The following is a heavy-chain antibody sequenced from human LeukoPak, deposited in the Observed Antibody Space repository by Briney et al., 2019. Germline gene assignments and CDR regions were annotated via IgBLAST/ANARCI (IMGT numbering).Heavy chain of an antibody. CDR1: GFTFSSKV. CDR2: IPASGGST. V-gene: IGHV3-23*01. J-gene: IGHJ4*02. CDR3: AKESSGGWYFDY. D-gene: IGHD6-19*01. Sequence: PGGSLRLSCAASGFTFSSKVMMWVRQAPGKGREGVSSIPASGGSTYYADSVKGRFTISRDNSKNSLYLQMNSLRAEDTAVYYCAKESSGGWYFDYWGQGTLVTVSS.